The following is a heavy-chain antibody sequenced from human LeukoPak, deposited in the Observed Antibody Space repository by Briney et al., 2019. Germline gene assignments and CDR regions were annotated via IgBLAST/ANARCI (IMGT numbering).Heavy chain of an antibody. CDR2: ISYDGSNK. D-gene: IGHD1-26*01. CDR1: GFTFSSYA. CDR3: ARDPGTLVGATIMFDY. V-gene: IGHV3-30-3*01. J-gene: IGHJ4*02. Sequence: PGGSLRLSCAASGFTFSSYAMHWVRQAPGKGLEWVAVISYDGSNKYYADSVKGRFTISRDNAKNSLYLQMNSLRAEDTAVYYCARDPGTLVGATIMFDYWGQGTLVTVSS.